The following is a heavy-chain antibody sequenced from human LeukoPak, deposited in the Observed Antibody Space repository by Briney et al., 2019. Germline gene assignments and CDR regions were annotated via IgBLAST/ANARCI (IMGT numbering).Heavy chain of an antibody. CDR1: GYSISSGYY. V-gene: IGHV4-38-2*01. CDR3: ARGYDILTGFRLDY. J-gene: IGHJ4*02. CDR2: IYHSGST. D-gene: IGHD3-9*01. Sequence: SETLSLTCAVSGYSISSGYYWGWIRQPPGKGLEWVGSIYHSGSTYYNPSLKSRVTISVDTPKNQFSLKLSSVTAADTAVYYCARGYDILTGFRLDYWGQGTLVTVSS.